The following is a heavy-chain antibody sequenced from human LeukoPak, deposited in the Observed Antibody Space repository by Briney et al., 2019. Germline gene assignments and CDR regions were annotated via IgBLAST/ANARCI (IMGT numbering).Heavy chain of an antibody. Sequence: ASVKVSCKASGYTFSSYGFSWVRQAPGQGLEWMGWISPYNGNTDYAQKLQGRVTMTTDTSTSTAYMELRSLRSDDTAVYYCARDRWGVLVGDYCGQGTLVTVSS. V-gene: IGHV1-18*01. D-gene: IGHD2-8*02. CDR2: ISPYNGNT. CDR3: ARDRWGVLVGDY. J-gene: IGHJ4*02. CDR1: GYTFSSYG.